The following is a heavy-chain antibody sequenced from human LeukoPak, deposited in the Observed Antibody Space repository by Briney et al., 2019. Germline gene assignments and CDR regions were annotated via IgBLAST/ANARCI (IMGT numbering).Heavy chain of an antibody. CDR1: GFTFSNYA. J-gene: IGHJ3*02. D-gene: IGHD5-12*01. CDR3: ARPSRTLVGNIVATIGAFDI. CDR2: INSNGGST. V-gene: IGHV3-64*01. Sequence: PGGSLRLSCAASGFTFSNYAMHWVRQAPGKGLEYVSTINSNGGSTYYANSVKGRFTISRDNSKNTLYLQMGSLRVEDMAVYYCARPSRTLVGNIVATIGAFDIWGQGTMVTVSS.